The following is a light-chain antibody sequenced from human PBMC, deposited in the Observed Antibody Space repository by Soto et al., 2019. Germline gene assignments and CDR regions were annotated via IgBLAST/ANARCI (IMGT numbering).Light chain of an antibody. V-gene: IGKV1-33*01. CDR2: DAS. CDR3: QQYDILGT. CDR1: QDISNY. Sequence: DIQMTQSPSSLSASVGDRVTITCQASQDISNYLNWYQQKPGKAPKLLIYDASNLEQGVPSRFSGSGSGTDFTFTISSLQPEDIATYYCQQYDILGTFGQGTKLEIK. J-gene: IGKJ2*02.